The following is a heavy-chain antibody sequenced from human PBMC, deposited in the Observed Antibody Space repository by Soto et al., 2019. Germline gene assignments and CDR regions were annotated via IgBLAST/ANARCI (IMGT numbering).Heavy chain of an antibody. J-gene: IGHJ4*02. D-gene: IGHD3-22*01. CDR3: ANTPPNYYDSSGYFGYYFDY. V-gene: IGHV1-69*13. CDR2: IIPIFGTA. Sequence: GASVKVSCKASGGTFSSYAISWVRQAPGQGLEWMGGIIPIFGTANYAQKFQGRVTITADESTSTAYMELSSLRSEDTAVYYCANTPPNYYDSSGYFGYYFDYWGQGTLVTVSS. CDR1: GGTFSSYA.